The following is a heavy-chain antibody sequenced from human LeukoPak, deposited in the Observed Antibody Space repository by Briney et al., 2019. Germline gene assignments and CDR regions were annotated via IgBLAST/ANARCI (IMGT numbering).Heavy chain of an antibody. CDR2: IIPIFGTA. Sequence: SVKVSCKASGGTFSSYAISWVRQAPGQGLEWMGGIIPIFGTANYAQKFQGRVTITTDESTSTAYMELSSLRSEDTAVYYCARGDPYDYTPFDYRGQGTLVTVSS. J-gene: IGHJ4*02. CDR3: ARGDPYDYTPFDY. CDR1: GGTFSSYA. D-gene: IGHD4-11*01. V-gene: IGHV1-69*05.